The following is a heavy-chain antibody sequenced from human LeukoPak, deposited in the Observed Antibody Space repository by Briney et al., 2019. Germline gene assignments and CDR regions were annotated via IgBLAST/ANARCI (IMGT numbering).Heavy chain of an antibody. V-gene: IGHV3-30*18. CDR1: GFTFNNYG. Sequence: PGGSLRLSCAASGFTFNNYGMHWVRQAPGKGLEWVAVISYGGRNKHYPDSVEGRFTISRDISTDTLWLQMDSLRTEDTAVYYCAKGPLRGTAAAIDYWGQGTLVTVSS. CDR3: AKGPLRGTAAAIDY. CDR2: ISYGGRNK. J-gene: IGHJ4*02. D-gene: IGHD2-2*01.